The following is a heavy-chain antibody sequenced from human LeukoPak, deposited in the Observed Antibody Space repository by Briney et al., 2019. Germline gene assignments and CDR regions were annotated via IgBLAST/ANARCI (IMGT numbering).Heavy chain of an antibody. V-gene: IGHV3-21*01. D-gene: IGHD2-2*01. CDR2: INTGGAYK. Sequence: PGGSLRLSCAASGFTFSTFTMSWVRQAPGKGLEWVSSINTGGAYKYYADSLKGRVTISRDNAKNSLHLQMSSLSAEDTATYYFTRIGGSVLVPASFDIWGQGTMVTVSS. CDR3: TRIGGSVLVPASFDI. CDR1: GFTFSTFT. J-gene: IGHJ3*02.